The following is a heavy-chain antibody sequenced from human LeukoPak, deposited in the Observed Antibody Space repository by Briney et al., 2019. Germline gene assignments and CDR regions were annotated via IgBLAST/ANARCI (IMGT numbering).Heavy chain of an antibody. CDR2: IYYSGST. V-gene: IGHV4-59*12. D-gene: IGHD3-22*01. CDR3: ARESSGYHQYFQH. J-gene: IGHJ1*01. Sequence: SETLSLTCTVSGGSISSYYWSWIRQPPGKGLEWIGYIYYSGSTNYNPSLKSRVTISVDTSKNQFSLKLSSVTAADTAVYYCARESSGYHQYFQHWGQGTLVTVSS. CDR1: GGSISSYY.